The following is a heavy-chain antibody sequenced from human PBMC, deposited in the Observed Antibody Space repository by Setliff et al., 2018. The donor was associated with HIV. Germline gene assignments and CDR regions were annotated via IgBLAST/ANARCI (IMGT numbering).Heavy chain of an antibody. D-gene: IGHD2-15*01. J-gene: IGHJ6*03. CDR2: MNPDSGNT. CDR1: GYTSTSYD. Sequence: ASVKVSCKASGYTSTSYDINWVRQATGQGLEWMGWMNPDSGNTGSAQNFQGRLTITWNTSISTAYMELGSLGFDDTAVYFCARTRGGGSSVYYYYYMDVWGQGTAVTVS. CDR3: ARTRGGGSSVYYYYYMDV. V-gene: IGHV1-8*01.